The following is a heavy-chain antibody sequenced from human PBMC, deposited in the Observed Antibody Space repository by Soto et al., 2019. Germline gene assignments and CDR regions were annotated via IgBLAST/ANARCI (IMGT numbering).Heavy chain of an antibody. CDR3: ARSDCTGPYFDSWPVNYGVDV. J-gene: IGHJ6*02. CDR2: IWYDGSNK. Sequence: QVQLVESGGGVVQPGGSLRLSCTASGFTFNTDGMHWVRQAPGKGLEWVAIIWYDGSNKFHADSVKGRFTISRDNSKNTLYMQMNRLRVEDTAVYYCARSDCTGPYFDSWPVNYGVDVWGQWAMVTVPS. CDR1: GFTFNTDG. D-gene: IGHD2-8*02. V-gene: IGHV3-33*01.